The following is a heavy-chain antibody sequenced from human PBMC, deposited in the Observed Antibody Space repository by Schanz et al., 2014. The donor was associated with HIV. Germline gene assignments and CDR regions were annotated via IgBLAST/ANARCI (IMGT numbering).Heavy chain of an antibody. CDR2: IVPMVGTA. Sequence: QVQLVQSGAEVRKPGSSVKVSCKASGGTFSTYAISWVRPAPGQGLQWMGGIVPMVGTANYAKKFQGRVTMTADESTGTAYMELSSLRSEDTAVYYCARAAQVDIGATKTSYNYGMDVWGQGTTVTVSS. J-gene: IGHJ6*02. V-gene: IGHV1-69*01. CDR3: ARAAQVDIGATKTSYNYGMDV. CDR1: GGTFSTYA. D-gene: IGHD5-12*01.